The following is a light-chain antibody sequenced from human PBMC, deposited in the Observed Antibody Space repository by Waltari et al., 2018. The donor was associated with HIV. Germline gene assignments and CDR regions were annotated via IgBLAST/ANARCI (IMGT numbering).Light chain of an antibody. CDR2: GAS. CDR1: QSVSSSS. Sequence: EIGYTQSPGTLSLSPGERVTLYCRASQSVSSSSLVWYQQKPGQAPRLLIYGASSRATVIPDRFSGSGSGTDFTLTISRLDPEDFAVYYCQQYGSSVTFGQGTRLEIK. J-gene: IGKJ5*01. CDR3: QQYGSSVT. V-gene: IGKV3-20*01.